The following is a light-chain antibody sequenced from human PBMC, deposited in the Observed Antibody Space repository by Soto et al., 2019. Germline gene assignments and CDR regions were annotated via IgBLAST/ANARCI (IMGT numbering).Light chain of an antibody. J-gene: IGLJ1*01. CDR1: SGVVGGYNY. Sequence: QSVLTQPASVSGSPGQSITVSCTGTSGVVGGYNYVSWYQQHPGKAPRLMIYDVTNRPSGVSDRFSGSKSGNTASLTISGLQAEDEADYYCSSYRTGSTYVFGTGTMVTVL. V-gene: IGLV2-14*03. CDR3: SSYRTGSTYV. CDR2: DVT.